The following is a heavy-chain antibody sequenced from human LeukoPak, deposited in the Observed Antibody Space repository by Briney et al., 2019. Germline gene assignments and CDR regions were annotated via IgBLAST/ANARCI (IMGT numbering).Heavy chain of an antibody. CDR1: GFTFSSYA. CDR3: AKDAETTGTVNWFDP. CDR2: ISGSGGST. V-gene: IGHV3-23*01. Sequence: PGGSLRLSCAASGFTFSSYAMSWDRQAPGKGLEWVSAISGSGGSTYYADSVKGRLTISRDNSKNTLYLQMNSLRAEDTAVYYCAKDAETTGTVNWFDPWGQGTLVTVSS. J-gene: IGHJ5*02. D-gene: IGHD1-1*01.